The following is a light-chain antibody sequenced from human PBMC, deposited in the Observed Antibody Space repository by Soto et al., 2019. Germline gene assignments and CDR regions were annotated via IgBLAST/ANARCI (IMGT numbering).Light chain of an antibody. Sequence: ETVLTQSPGTLSLSPGERATLSCRASQGVGSTYLAWYQQKPGQAPRLLIYDTFNRATGIPYRFSGSGSGTDFTLTISRLEPEDFAVYHCQQYGNPPWTFGQGTKLEIK. CDR3: QQYGNPPWT. J-gene: IGKJ2*01. CDR2: DTF. V-gene: IGKV3-20*01. CDR1: QGVGSTY.